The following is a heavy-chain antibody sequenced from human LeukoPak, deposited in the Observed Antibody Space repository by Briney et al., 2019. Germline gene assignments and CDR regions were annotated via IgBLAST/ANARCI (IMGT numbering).Heavy chain of an antibody. Sequence: SETLSLTCSVSIGSISSSKWWSWVRQSPVKGLEWIGEIYLYGTTNYNPSFTSRVTMSVDRSRNQFSLKLTSVTAADTAVYYCARDARCSSTSCQGWFDPWGQGTLVTVSS. D-gene: IGHD2-2*01. CDR3: ARDARCSSTSCQGWFDP. J-gene: IGHJ5*02. CDR1: IGSISSSKW. CDR2: IYLYGTT. V-gene: IGHV4-4*02.